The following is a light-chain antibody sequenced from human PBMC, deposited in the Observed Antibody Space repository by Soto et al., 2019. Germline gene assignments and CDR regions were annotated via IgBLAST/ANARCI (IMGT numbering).Light chain of an antibody. CDR2: DAS. Sequence: DIQMTQSPSTLSASVGDRVTITCRAIQSISSWLAWYQQKPGKAPKLLIYDASSLESGVPSRFSGSGSGTEFTLTISSLQPDDFATYYCQQYNSYSRTFGQGTQVEIK. CDR3: QQYNSYSRT. V-gene: IGKV1-5*01. J-gene: IGKJ1*01. CDR1: QSISSW.